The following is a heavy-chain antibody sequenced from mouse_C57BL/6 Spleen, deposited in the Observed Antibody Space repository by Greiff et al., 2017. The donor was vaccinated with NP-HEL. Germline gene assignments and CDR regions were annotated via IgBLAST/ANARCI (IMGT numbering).Heavy chain of an antibody. CDR2: IYPGDGDT. J-gene: IGHJ4*01. CDR1: GYAFSSSW. V-gene: IGHV1-82*01. D-gene: IGHD1-1*01. Sequence: VQLQQPGPELVKPGASVKISCKASGYAFSSSWMNWVKQRPGKGLEWIGRIYPGDGDTNYNGKFKGKATLTADKSSSTAYMQLSSLTSEDSAVYFCAREPYYGSSYDYYAMDYWGQGTSVTVSS. CDR3: AREPYYGSSYDYYAMDY.